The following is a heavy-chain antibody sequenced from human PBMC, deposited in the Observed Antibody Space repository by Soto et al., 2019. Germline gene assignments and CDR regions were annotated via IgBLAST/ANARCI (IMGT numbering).Heavy chain of an antibody. J-gene: IGHJ3*02. D-gene: IGHD6-6*01. CDR3: AREGFNYSSSSGSRRAFDI. V-gene: IGHV3-33*01. CDR2: IWYDGSNK. CDR1: GFIFRSYG. Sequence: QVQLVESGGGVVQPGRSLRLSCAASGFIFRSYGMHWVRQAPGKGLEWVAAIWYDGSNKYYADSVKGRFTISRDDSKSTLYLQMNSLRAEDTAVYYCAREGFNYSSSSGSRRAFDIWGQGTMVTVSS.